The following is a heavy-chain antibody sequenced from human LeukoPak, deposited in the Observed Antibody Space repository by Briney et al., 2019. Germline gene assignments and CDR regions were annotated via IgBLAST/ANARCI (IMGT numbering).Heavy chain of an antibody. J-gene: IGHJ4*02. CDR3: ARGRKPKTGTWAFDY. D-gene: IGHD1-1*01. CDR2: MNPNSGNT. Sequence: ALVKVSCKASGYTFTSYDINWVRQATGQGLEWMGWMNPNSGNTGYAQRFQGRVTMTRNTSISTAYMELSSLRSEDTAVYYCARGRKPKTGTWAFDYWGQGTLVTVSS. CDR1: GYTFTSYD. V-gene: IGHV1-8*01.